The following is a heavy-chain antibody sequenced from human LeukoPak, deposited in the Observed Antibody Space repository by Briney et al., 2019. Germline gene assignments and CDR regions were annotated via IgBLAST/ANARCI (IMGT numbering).Heavy chain of an antibody. V-gene: IGHV4-38-2*02. CDR2: LYHSGST. Sequence: SETLSLTCTVSGYSISSGYYWGWIRQPPGKGLEWIGSLYHSGSTYYNPSLKSRVTISIDTSKNQFSLKLSSVTAADTAVYYCTRGSIAYYYMDVWGKGTTVTISS. CDR3: TRGSIAYYYMDV. CDR1: GYSISSGYY. D-gene: IGHD3-22*01. J-gene: IGHJ6*03.